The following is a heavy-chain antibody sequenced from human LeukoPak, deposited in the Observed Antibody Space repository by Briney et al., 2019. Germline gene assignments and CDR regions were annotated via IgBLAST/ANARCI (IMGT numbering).Heavy chain of an antibody. CDR3: AKDGGYSGYEDYYFDY. D-gene: IGHD5-12*01. CDR2: ISGSGGST. V-gene: IGHV3-23*01. J-gene: IGHJ4*02. CDR1: GFTFSSYA. Sequence: PGGSLRLSCAASGFTFSSYAMSWVRQAPGKGLEWVSAISGSGGSTYYADSVKGRFTISRDNSKNTLYLQMNSLRAEDTAVYYCAKDGGYSGYEDYYFDYWGQGTLVTVSS.